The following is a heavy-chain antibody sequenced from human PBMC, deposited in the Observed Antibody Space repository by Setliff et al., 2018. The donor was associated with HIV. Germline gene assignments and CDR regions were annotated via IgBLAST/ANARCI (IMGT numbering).Heavy chain of an antibody. J-gene: IGHJ4*02. CDR3: ARGNSNYYLFDY. D-gene: IGHD4-4*01. CDR2: MNPNSGNT. Sequence: ASVKVSCKASGYTFTSYDINWVRQATGQGLEWMGWMNPNSGNTGYAQKFQGRVTMTRNTSTSTAYMELRSLRSDDTAVYYCARGNSNYYLFDYWGQGTLVTSPQ. CDR1: GYTFTSYD. V-gene: IGHV1-8*02.